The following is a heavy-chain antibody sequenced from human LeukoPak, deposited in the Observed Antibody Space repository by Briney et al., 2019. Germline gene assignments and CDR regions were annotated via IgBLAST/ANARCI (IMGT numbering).Heavy chain of an antibody. J-gene: IGHJ4*02. CDR2: INPSSGST. CDR3: ARDRAGLGHD. D-gene: IGHD1-26*01. V-gene: IGHV1-46*01. CDR1: GYTFTSYY. Sequence: ASVKVSCKASGYTFTSYYMHWVRQAPGQGLEWMGIINPSSGSTSYAQKFQGRVTMTRDTSTSTVYMELSSLRPEDTAVYYCARDRAGLGHDWGQGTLVTVSS.